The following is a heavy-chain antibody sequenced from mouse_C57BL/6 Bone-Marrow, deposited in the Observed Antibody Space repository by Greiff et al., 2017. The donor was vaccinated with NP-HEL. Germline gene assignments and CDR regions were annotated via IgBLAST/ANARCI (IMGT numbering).Heavy chain of an antibody. CDR2: IDPSDSYT. CDR3: ARSRYYGKDY. J-gene: IGHJ2*01. V-gene: IGHV1-50*01. D-gene: IGHD1-1*01. CDR1: GYTFTSYW. Sequence: VQLQQPGAELVKPGASVKLSCKASGYTFTSYWMQWVKQRPGQGLEWIGEIDPSDSYTNYNQKFKGKATLTVDTSSSTAYMQLSSLTSEDSAVYYCARSRYYGKDYWGQGTTLTVSS.